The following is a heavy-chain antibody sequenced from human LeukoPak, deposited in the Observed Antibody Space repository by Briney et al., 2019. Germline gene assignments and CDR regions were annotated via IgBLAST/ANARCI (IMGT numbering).Heavy chain of an antibody. CDR2: ISYDGSNK. D-gene: IGHD2-2*01. Sequence: GGSLRLSCAASGFTFNNYAMHWVRQAPGKGLEWVAIISYDGSNKYYADSVKGRFTISRDNSKNTLFLQMNSLRAEDTAIYYCAREYQLLWGAFDIWGQGTMVTVSS. CDR3: AREYQLLWGAFDI. J-gene: IGHJ3*02. CDR1: GFTFNNYA. V-gene: IGHV3-30*04.